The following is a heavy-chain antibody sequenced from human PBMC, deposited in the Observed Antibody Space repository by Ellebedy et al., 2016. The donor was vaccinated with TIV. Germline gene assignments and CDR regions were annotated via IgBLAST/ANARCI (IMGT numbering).Heavy chain of an antibody. D-gene: IGHD2/OR15-2a*01. CDR1: GYTFTSYD. V-gene: IGHV1-18*04. CDR3: ARGFYEKFNP. CDR2: ISGYNGDT. J-gene: IGHJ5*02. Sequence: ASVKVSCKASGYTFTSYDISWVRQAPGQGLEWMGWISGYNGDTNYAQKFQGRVTMTIDTFASTAYMELRSLRSDDTAMYFCARGFYEKFNPWGQGTLVTVSS.